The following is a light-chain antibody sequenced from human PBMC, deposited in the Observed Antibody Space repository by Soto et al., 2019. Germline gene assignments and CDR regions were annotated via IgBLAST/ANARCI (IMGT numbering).Light chain of an antibody. J-gene: IGKJ1*01. CDR1: QTITNR. CDR2: DAS. V-gene: IGKV1-5*01. CDR3: QHYGGLWT. Sequence: DIEMTQSPSTVSASVGDRVTITCRASQTITNRLAWYQQKPVKAPKVLIYDASTLESGVPSRFSGSGSGTEFILTISSLQPEDFASYYCQHYGGLWTFGQGTKVEVK.